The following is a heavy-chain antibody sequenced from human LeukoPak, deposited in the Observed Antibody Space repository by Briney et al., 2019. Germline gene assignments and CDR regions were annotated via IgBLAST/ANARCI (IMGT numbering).Heavy chain of an antibody. CDR2: MNPNSGNT. J-gene: IGHJ4*02. CDR1: GYTFTSYD. CDR3: ARVHYSREHCSSTSCYASFDY. Sequence: ASVKVSCKASGYTFTSYDINWVRQATGQGLEWMGWMNPNSGNTGYAQKFQGRVTMTRNTYISTAYMELSSLRSEDTAVYYCARVHYSREHCSSTSCYASFDYWGQGTLVTVSS. V-gene: IGHV1-8*01. D-gene: IGHD2-2*01.